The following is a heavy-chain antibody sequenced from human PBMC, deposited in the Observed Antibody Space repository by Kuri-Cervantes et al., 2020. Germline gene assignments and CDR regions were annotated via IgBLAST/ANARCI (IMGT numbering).Heavy chain of an antibody. V-gene: IGHV3-30*03. CDR1: GFTLSSCG. D-gene: IGHD3-10*01. CDR3: ARVADYYGSGSQHYYYYYGMDV. J-gene: IGHJ6*02. CDR2: ISYDGSNK. Sequence: GESLTLSCAASGFTLSSCGTHWVRQAPSKGLEWVAVISYDGSNKYYADSVKGRFTISRDNSTNTLYLQMNSLRAEDTAVYYCARVADYYGSGSQHYYYYYGMDVWGQGTTVTVSS.